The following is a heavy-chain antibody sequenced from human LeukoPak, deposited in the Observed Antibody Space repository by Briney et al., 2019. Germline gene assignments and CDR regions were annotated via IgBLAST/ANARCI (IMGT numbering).Heavy chain of an antibody. Sequence: SETLSLTCTVSGGSISSSSYYWGWIRQPPGKGLEWIGYIYYSGSTYYNPSLKSRVTISVDTSKNQFSLKLSSVTAADTAVYYCARDNIVVVPAAKNYYYYGMDVWGQGTTVTVSS. J-gene: IGHJ6*02. CDR2: IYYSGST. D-gene: IGHD2-2*01. CDR1: GGSISSSSYY. V-gene: IGHV4-30-4*08. CDR3: ARDNIVVVPAAKNYYYYGMDV.